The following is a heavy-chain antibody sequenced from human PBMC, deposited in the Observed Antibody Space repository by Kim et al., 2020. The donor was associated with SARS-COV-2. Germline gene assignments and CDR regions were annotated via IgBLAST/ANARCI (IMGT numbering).Heavy chain of an antibody. D-gene: IGHD6-6*01. V-gene: IGHV5-51*01. J-gene: IGHJ5*02. CDR2: IYPGDSDT. CDR3: ARCFGSSSSGFCNWFDP. CDR1: GYSFTSYW. Sequence: GESLKISCKGSGYSFTSYWIGWVRQMPGKGLEWMGIIYPGDSDTRYSPSFQGQVTISADKSISTAYLQWSSLKASDTAMYYCARCFGSSSSGFCNWFDPWGQGTLVTVSS.